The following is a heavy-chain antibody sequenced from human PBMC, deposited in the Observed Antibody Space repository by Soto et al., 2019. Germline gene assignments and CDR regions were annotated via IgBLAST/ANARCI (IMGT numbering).Heavy chain of an antibody. V-gene: IGHV1-46*01. CDR3: ARNYYDSSGYYYVPFDY. Sequence: QVQLVQSGAEVKKPGASVKVSCKASGYTFTSYYMHWVRQAPGQGLEWMGIINPSGGSTRNAQKFQGRVTMTRDTSTSTVYMELSSLRSEDTAVYYCARNYYDSSGYYYVPFDYWGQGTLVTVSP. D-gene: IGHD3-22*01. CDR2: INPSGGST. CDR1: GYTFTSYY. J-gene: IGHJ4*02.